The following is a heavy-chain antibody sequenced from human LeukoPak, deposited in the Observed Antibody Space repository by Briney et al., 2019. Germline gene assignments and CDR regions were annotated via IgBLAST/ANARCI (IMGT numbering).Heavy chain of an antibody. CDR2: IYYSGST. D-gene: IGHD3-22*01. J-gene: IGHJ6*03. V-gene: IGHV4-61*01. CDR1: GGSISSSSYY. Sequence: PSETLSLTCTVSGGSISSSSYYWSWIRQPPGKGLEWIGYIYYSGSTNYNPSLKSRVTISVDTSKNQFSLKLSSVTAADTAVYYCARNYYDSSGYLHYYYYMDVWGKGTTVTVSS. CDR3: ARNYYDSSGYLHYYYYMDV.